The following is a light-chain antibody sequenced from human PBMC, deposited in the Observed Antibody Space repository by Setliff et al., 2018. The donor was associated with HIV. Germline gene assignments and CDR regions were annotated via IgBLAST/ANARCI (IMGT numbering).Light chain of an antibody. CDR2: EVT. V-gene: IGLV2-23*02. CDR3: CSYASSQTYV. CDR1: SSDVGGYKY. J-gene: IGLJ1*01. Sequence: QSALTQPASVSGSPGQSITISCTGTSSDVGGYKYVYWYQQHPGKAPKLIIYEVTKRPSGISDRFSGSKSGNTASLSISGLQTEDEADYYCCSYASSQTYVFGIGTKVTVL.